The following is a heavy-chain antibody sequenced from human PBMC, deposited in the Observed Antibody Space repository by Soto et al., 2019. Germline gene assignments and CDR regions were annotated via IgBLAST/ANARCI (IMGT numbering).Heavy chain of an antibody. D-gene: IGHD3-22*01. CDR3: AKETYYYDSSGYYYFDY. V-gene: IGHV3-30*18. J-gene: IGHJ4*02. CDR1: GFTFSSYG. Sequence: QVQLVESGGGVVQPGRSLRLSCAASGFTFSSYGMHWVRQAPGKGLEWVAVISYDGSNKYYADSVKGRFTISRDNSKNTLYLQMNSLRAEDTAVYYCAKETYYYDSSGYYYFDYWGQGTLVTVSS. CDR2: ISYDGSNK.